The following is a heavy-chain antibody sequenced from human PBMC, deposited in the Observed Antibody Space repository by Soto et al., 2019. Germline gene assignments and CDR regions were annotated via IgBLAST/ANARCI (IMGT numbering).Heavy chain of an antibody. D-gene: IGHD3-10*01. V-gene: IGHV4-34*01. CDR1: GGSFSGYS. J-gene: IGHJ6*03. CDR3: ARGLLIWFGELSRRGCYYYCMDI. CDR2: INDSVST. Sequence: QVQLQQWGAGLLKPSETLSLTCAVYGGSFSGYSWSWIRQTPGTGLEWIGEINDSVSTNNNPYLKSRVTILVDTPTSELSRKLSSGTAAAAAEYYWARGLLIWFGELSRRGCYYYCMDIWCNGTTSTVFS.